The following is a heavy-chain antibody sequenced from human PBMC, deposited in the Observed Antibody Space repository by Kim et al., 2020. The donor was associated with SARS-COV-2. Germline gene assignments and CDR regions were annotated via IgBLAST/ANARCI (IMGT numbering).Heavy chain of an antibody. V-gene: IGHV3-30*02. J-gene: IGHJ3*02. CDR2: SNK. Sequence: SNKYYADSVKGRLNISRDNSKNAMYLQMNSLRAEDTAGYYCALLGLDAFDIWGQGTMVTVSS. CDR3: ALLGLDAFDI.